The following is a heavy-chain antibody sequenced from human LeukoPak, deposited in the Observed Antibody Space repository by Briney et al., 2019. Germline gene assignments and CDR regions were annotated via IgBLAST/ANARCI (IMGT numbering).Heavy chain of an antibody. D-gene: IGHD6-13*01. Sequence: ASVKVSCKASGGTFSSYAISWVRQATGQGLEWMGWMNPNSGNTGYAQKFQGRVTITRNTSISTAYMELSSLRSEDTAVYYCARVYSSSWQYYYYYMDVWGKGTTVTVSS. CDR3: ARVYSSSWQYYYYYMDV. CDR1: GGTFSSYA. V-gene: IGHV1-8*03. CDR2: MNPNSGNT. J-gene: IGHJ6*03.